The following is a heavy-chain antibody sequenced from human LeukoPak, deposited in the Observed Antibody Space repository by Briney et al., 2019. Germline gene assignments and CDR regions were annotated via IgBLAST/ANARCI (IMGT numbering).Heavy chain of an antibody. D-gene: IGHD5-12*01. V-gene: IGHV3-23*01. CDR3: AKYLPGGYSGYDYVY. J-gene: IGHJ4*02. Sequence: GGSLRLSCAACGFTFSSYAMSWVRQAPGKGLEWVSAISGSGGSTYYADSVKGRFTISRDNSKNTLYLQMNSLRAEDTAVYYCAKYLPGGYSGYDYVYWGQGTLVTVSS. CDR2: ISGSGGST. CDR1: GFTFSSYA.